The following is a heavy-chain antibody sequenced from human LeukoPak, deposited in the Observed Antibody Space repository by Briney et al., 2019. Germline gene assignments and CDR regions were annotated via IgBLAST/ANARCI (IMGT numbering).Heavy chain of an antibody. V-gene: IGHV4-34*01. J-gene: IGHJ4*02. CDR3: ARGLRSSSWDYLDY. CDR2: INHSGST. CDR1: GGSFSGYY. D-gene: IGHD6-13*01. Sequence: SETLSLTCAVYGGSFSGYYLSWIRQPPGRGLEWIGEINHSGSTKHNPSLKSRVTISVDTSKNQFFLKLSSVTAADTAVYYCARGLRSSSWDYLDYWGQGTLVTVPS.